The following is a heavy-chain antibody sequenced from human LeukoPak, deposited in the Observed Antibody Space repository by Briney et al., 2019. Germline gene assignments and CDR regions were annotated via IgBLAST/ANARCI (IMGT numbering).Heavy chain of an antibody. CDR1: GYSFTNYY. Sequence: ASVKVSCKASGYSFTNYYIHWVRQAPGQGLEWMGFINPAGGSTTYTQKFQGRDSVTRDMSTSSVRLELISLKSEDTAVYYCARSRGYYFDYWGQGTLVTVSS. CDR3: ARSRGYYFDY. CDR2: INPAGGST. D-gene: IGHD3-16*01. J-gene: IGHJ4*02. V-gene: IGHV1-46*01.